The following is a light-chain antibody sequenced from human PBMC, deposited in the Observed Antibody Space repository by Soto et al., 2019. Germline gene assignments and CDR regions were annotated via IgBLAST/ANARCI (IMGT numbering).Light chain of an antibody. Sequence: QSVLTQPASVSGSPGQSSTISCTGTSSDVGIYNLVSWYQQHPGNAPKLMIYNVSNRPSGVSNRFSGSKSGNTASLTISGLQAEDEADYYCSSYTSSSTYVFGTGTKVTVL. CDR1: SSDVGIYNL. J-gene: IGLJ1*01. CDR2: NVS. V-gene: IGLV2-14*02. CDR3: SSYTSSSTYV.